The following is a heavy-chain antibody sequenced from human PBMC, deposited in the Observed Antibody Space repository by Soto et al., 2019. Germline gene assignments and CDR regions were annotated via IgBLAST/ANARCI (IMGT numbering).Heavy chain of an antibody. CDR1: GFTFSSYW. V-gene: IGHV3-7*01. CDR2: IKQDGSEK. Sequence: EVQLVESGGGLVQPGGSLRLSCAASGFTFSSYWMSWVRQAPGKGLEWVANIKQDGSEKYYVDSVKGRFTISRDNAKNSLYLQMNSLRAEDTAVYYCARDSGVVVPAAMLRPLPLDYWGQGTLVTVSS. D-gene: IGHD2-2*01. J-gene: IGHJ4*02. CDR3: ARDSGVVVPAAMLRPLPLDY.